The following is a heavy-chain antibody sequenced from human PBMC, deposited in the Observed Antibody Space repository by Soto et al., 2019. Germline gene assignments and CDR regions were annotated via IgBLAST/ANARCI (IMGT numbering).Heavy chain of an antibody. CDR1: GFTFSDYY. CDR2: ISSSGSTI. J-gene: IGHJ6*02. CDR3: ARLDGNDYDSSGYYYYYYGMDV. D-gene: IGHD3-22*01. Sequence: QVQLVESGGGLVKPGGSLRLSCAASGFTFSDYYMSWIRQAPGKGLEWVSYISSSGSTIYYADSVKGRFTISRDNAKNSLYLQMNSLRAEDTAVYYCARLDGNDYDSSGYYYYYYGMDVWGXGTTVTVSS. V-gene: IGHV3-11*01.